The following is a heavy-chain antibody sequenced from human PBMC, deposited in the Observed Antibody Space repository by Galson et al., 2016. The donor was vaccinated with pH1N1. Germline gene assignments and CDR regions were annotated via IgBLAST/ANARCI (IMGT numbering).Heavy chain of an antibody. J-gene: IGHJ4*02. V-gene: IGHV3-7*01. CDR3: ARSIGNIGAH. D-gene: IGHD5-12*01. CDR1: GFSLSSFW. Sequence: SLRLSCAASGFSLSSFWMTWVRQAPEKGLEWVANINEDGSKIYYVDSVKGRFTISRDNAKNSLYLQMNSLRAEENAVYYCARSIGNIGAHWGQGTLVTVSS. CDR2: INEDGSKI.